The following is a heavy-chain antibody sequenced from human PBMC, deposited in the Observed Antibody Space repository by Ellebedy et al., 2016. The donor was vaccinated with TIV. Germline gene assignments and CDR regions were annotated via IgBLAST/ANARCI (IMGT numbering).Heavy chain of an antibody. J-gene: IGHJ3*02. CDR2: FYYNGNT. D-gene: IGHD3-10*01. CDR3: ARHAGGVDAFDI. V-gene: IGHV4-39*01. Sequence: SETLSLXXTVSGGSINTDTYYWNWIRQPPGQGLEWIGNFYYNGNTYYAPSLKGLATTSVDTSKNQFSLKLISVTAADTGVYYCARHAGGVDAFDIWGQGTMVTVSS. CDR1: GGSINTDTYY.